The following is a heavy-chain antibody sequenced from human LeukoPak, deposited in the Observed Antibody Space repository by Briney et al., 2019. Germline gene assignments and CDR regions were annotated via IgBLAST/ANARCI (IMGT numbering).Heavy chain of an antibody. Sequence: GASVKVSCKASGYTFTSYGISWVRQAPGQGLEWMGWISAYNGNTNYAQKLQGRVTMTTDTSTSTAYMELRSLRSDDTAVYYCARVVTPRYCTSTSCYLKGWFDPWGQGTLVTVSS. CDR2: ISAYNGNT. CDR1: GYTFTSYG. J-gene: IGHJ5*02. V-gene: IGHV1-18*01. CDR3: ARVVTPRYCTSTSCYLKGWFDP. D-gene: IGHD2-2*01.